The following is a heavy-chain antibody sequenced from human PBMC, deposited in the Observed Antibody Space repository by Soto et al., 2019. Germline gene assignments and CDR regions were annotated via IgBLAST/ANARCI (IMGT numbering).Heavy chain of an antibody. J-gene: IGHJ6*02. V-gene: IGHV4-59*01. CDR2: IYDTGISGYTPST. CDR3: ARGEDAFFYYGLDV. CDR1: GGSITSYY. Sequence: SETLSLTCTVSGGSITSYYWSWIRRPPGKGPEWIAYIYDTGISGYTPSTSYNPSLKSRVTMSVDTSKSQFSLKLTSVTAADTAVYYCARGEDAFFYYGLDVWGQGITVTVSS.